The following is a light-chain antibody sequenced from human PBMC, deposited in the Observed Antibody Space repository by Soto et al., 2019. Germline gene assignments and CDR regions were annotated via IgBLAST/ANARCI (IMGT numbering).Light chain of an antibody. CDR3: SSYTSSSTYV. Sequence: QSVLTQPAFVSGSPGQSITISCTGTSSDIGGYNYVSWSQQHPGKAPQLIIYEVSNRPSGVSNRFSGSKSGNTASLTISGLQSEDEADYYCSSYTSSSTYVFGTGTKLTVL. J-gene: IGLJ1*01. V-gene: IGLV2-14*01. CDR1: SSDIGGYNY. CDR2: EVS.